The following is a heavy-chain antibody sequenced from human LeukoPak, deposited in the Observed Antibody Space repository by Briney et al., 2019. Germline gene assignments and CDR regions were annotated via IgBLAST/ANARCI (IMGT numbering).Heavy chain of an antibody. Sequence: SSETLSLTCTVSGGSISSYYWSWIRQPPGKGLEWIGYIYYSGSTNYNPSLKSRVTISVDTSKNQFSLKLSSVTAADTAVYYCARVPTYGDPPDYWGQGTLVTVSS. D-gene: IGHD4-17*01. V-gene: IGHV4-59*12. CDR2: IYYSGST. CDR3: ARVPTYGDPPDY. CDR1: GGSISSYY. J-gene: IGHJ4*02.